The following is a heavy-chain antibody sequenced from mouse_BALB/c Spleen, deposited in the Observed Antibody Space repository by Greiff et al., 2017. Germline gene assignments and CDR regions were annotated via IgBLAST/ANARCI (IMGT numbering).Heavy chain of an antibody. Sequence: EVKLQESGPELVKPGASVKIPCKASGYTFTDYNMDWVKQSHGKSLEWIGDINPNNGGTIYNQKFKGKATLTVDKSSSTAYMELRSLTSEDTAVYYCARPLSGWFAYWGQGTLVTVSA. CDR1: GYTFTDYN. J-gene: IGHJ3*01. V-gene: IGHV1-18*01. CDR3: ARPLSGWFAY. CDR2: INPNNGGT.